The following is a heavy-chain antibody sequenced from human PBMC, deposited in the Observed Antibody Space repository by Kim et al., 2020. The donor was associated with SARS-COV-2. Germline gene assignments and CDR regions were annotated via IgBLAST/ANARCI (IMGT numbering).Heavy chain of an antibody. J-gene: IGHJ4*02. V-gene: IGHV3-33*01. Sequence: GSNKYYPDSVKGRITISRNNSENTLYLQMNSLGAEDTAVYYCARDAPCGWGQGTLVTVSS. CDR3: ARDAPCG. CDR2: GSNK.